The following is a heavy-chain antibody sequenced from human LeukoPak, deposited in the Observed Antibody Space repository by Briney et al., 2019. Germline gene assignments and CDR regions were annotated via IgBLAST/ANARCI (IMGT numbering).Heavy chain of an antibody. D-gene: IGHD5-18*01. Sequence: GGSLRLSCAASGFTFDDYAMHWVRQAPGKGLEWVSGTSWNSVSLGYADSVKGRFTISRDNAKNSLYLQMNSLRAEDTALYYCAKDSGYTYGPMDVWGQGTTVTVSS. CDR3: AKDSGYTYGPMDV. J-gene: IGHJ6*02. CDR1: GFTFDDYA. CDR2: TSWNSVSL. V-gene: IGHV3-9*01.